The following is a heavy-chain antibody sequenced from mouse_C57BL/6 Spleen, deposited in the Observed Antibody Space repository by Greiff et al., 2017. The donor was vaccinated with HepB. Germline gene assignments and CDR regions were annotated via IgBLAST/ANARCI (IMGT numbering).Heavy chain of an antibody. CDR2: INPGSGGT. V-gene: IGHV1-54*01. Sequence: ESGAELVRPGTSVKVSCKASGYAFTNYLIEWVKQRPGQGLEWIGVINPGSGGTNYNEKFKGKATLTADKSSSTAYMQLSSLTSEDSAVYFCAASNYWYFDVWGTGTTVTVSS. D-gene: IGHD2-5*01. CDR3: AASNYWYFDV. J-gene: IGHJ1*03. CDR1: GYAFTNYL.